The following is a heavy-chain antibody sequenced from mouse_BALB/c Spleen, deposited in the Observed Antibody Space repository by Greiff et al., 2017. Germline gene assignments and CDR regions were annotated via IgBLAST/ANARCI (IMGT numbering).Heavy chain of an antibody. V-gene: IGHV5-6-3*01. Sequence: VKLVESGGGLVQPGGSLKLSCAASGFTFSSYGMSWVRPTPDKRLELVATINSNGGSTYYPDSVKGRFTISRDNAKNTLYLQMSSLKSEDTAMYYCAREQNYYGSSPFAYWGQGTLVTVSA. CDR1: GFTFSSYG. D-gene: IGHD1-1*01. CDR2: INSNGGST. CDR3: AREQNYYGSSPFAY. J-gene: IGHJ3*01.